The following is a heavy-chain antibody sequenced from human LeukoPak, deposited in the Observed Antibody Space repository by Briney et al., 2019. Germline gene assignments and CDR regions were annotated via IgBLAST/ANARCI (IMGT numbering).Heavy chain of an antibody. Sequence: GGSLRLSCAASGFTFSDYYMSWIRQAPGKGPEWVSYISSSGSTIYYADSVKGRFTISRDNSKNTLYLQIDSLRAEDTAIYYCTRDAYNFNDFDYWGQGTLVTVSS. V-gene: IGHV3-11*04. CDR2: ISSSGSTI. CDR1: GFTFSDYY. CDR3: TRDAYNFNDFDY. D-gene: IGHD5-24*01. J-gene: IGHJ4*02.